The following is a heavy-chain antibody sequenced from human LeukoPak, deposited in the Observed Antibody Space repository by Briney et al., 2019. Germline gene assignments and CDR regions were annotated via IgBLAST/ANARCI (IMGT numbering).Heavy chain of an antibody. Sequence: GGSLRLSCAASGFTFSSYSMNWVRQAPGKGLEWVAFIRYDGSNKYYADSVKGRFTISRDNSKNTLYLQMNSLRAEDTAVYYCAKVYYYGSGSYSLNPNFDYWGQGTLVTVSS. CDR2: IRYDGSNK. J-gene: IGHJ4*02. D-gene: IGHD3-10*01. CDR3: AKVYYYGSGSYSLNPNFDY. V-gene: IGHV3-30*02. CDR1: GFTFSSYS.